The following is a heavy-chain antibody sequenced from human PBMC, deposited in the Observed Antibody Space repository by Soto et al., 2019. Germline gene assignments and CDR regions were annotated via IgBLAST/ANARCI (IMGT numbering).Heavy chain of an antibody. J-gene: IGHJ5*02. V-gene: IGHV1-69*13. Sequence: SVKVSCKASGGTFSSYAISWVRQAPGQGLEWMGGIIPIFGTANYAQKFQGRVMITADESTSTAYMELSSLRSEDTAVYYCASRALSGRKGGYCSSTSCYSRFDPWGQGTLVTVSS. D-gene: IGHD2-2*02. CDR3: ASRALSGRKGGYCSSTSCYSRFDP. CDR1: GGTFSSYA. CDR2: IIPIFGTA.